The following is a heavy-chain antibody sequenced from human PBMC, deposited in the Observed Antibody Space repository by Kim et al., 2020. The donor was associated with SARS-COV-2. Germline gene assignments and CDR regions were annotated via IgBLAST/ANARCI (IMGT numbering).Heavy chain of an antibody. D-gene: IGHD5-12*01. CDR1: GFTFSSYG. J-gene: IGHJ4*02. CDR3: AREGGMATIDY. CDR2: IWYDGSNK. V-gene: IGHV3-33*01. Sequence: GGSLRLSCAASGFTFSSYGMHWVRQAPGKGLEWVAVIWYDGSNKYYADSVKGRFTISRDNSKNTLYLQMNSLRAEYTAVYYCAREGGMATIDYWGQGTLVTVSS.